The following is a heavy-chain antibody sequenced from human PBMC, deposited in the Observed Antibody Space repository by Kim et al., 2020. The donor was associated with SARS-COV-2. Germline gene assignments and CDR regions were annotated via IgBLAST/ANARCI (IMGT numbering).Heavy chain of an antibody. CDR1: GYTFTDYY. Sequence: ASVKVSCKASGYTFTDYYIHWVRQAPGQGLEWMGWINPKFGGTNYAQKFQGRVTMTRDTSISTAYMELSRLRSDDTAVYYCARDLVVDYWGQGTLVTVSS. J-gene: IGHJ4*02. CDR3: ARDLVVDY. CDR2: INPKFGGT. D-gene: IGHD2-8*02. V-gene: IGHV1-2*02.